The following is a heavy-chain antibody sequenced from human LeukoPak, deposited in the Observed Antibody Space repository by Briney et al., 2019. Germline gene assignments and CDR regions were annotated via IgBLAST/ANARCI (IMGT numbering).Heavy chain of an antibody. Sequence: PGGSLRLSCAASGFTFSSYWMSWVRQAPGKGLEWVAHIKQDGSEKYYVDSVKGRFTISRDNAKNSLYLQMNSLRAEDTAVYYCARDKEWDRSSFDYWGQGTLVTVSS. D-gene: IGHD1-26*01. CDR3: ARDKEWDRSSFDY. J-gene: IGHJ4*02. CDR2: IKQDGSEK. CDR1: GFTFSSYW. V-gene: IGHV3-7*01.